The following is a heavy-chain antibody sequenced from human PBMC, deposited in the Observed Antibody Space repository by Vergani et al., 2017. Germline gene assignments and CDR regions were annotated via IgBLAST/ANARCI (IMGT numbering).Heavy chain of an antibody. D-gene: IGHD3-3*01. CDR1: GGSISSGGYY. V-gene: IGHV4-31*03. CDR2: IYYSGST. J-gene: IGHJ6*03. Sequence: QLQLQESGPGLVKPSETLSLTCTVSGGSISSGGYYWSWIRQHPGKGLEWIGYIYYSGSTYYNPSLKSRVTISVDTSKNQFSLKLSSVTAADTAVYYCARGSGNYYDFWSGYYSYYYYMDVWGKGTTVTVSS. CDR3: ARGSGNYYDFWSGYYSYYYYMDV.